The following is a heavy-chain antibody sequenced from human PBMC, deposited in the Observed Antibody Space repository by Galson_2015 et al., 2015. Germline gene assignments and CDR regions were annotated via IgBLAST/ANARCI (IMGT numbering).Heavy chain of an antibody. D-gene: IGHD7-27*01. CDR3: ARELGSIKDDY. J-gene: IGHJ4*02. Sequence: SLRLSCAASGFTFSTYEMNWVRQAPGKGLEWVSYISSCGTIIYQADSVKGRFTISRDNAKNSLYLQMNSLRAEDTAVYYCARELGSIKDDYWGQGTLVTVSS. CDR1: GFTFSTYE. V-gene: IGHV3-48*03. CDR2: ISSCGTII.